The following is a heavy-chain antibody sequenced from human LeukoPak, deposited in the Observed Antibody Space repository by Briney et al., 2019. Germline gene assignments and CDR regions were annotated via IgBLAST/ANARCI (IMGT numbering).Heavy chain of an antibody. V-gene: IGHV1-69*05. CDR2: VIPIFGTA. Sequence: GSSVKVSCKVSGGTFSSYAISLVRQAPGQGLEWMGRVIPIFGTANYAQKFQGRVTITTDESTSTAYMELSSLRSEDTAVYYCASGGDSSGYYYYYYYMDVWGKGTTVTVSS. D-gene: IGHD3-22*01. CDR1: GGTFSSYA. J-gene: IGHJ6*03. CDR3: ASGGDSSGYYYYYYYMDV.